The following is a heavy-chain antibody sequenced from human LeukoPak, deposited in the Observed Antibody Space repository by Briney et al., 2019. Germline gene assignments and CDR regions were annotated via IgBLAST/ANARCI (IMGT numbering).Heavy chain of an antibody. V-gene: IGHV1-2*02. CDR2: INPNSGVT. CDR1: GYTFTGYY. J-gene: IGHJ4*02. CDR3: ARDDNYDILPGYSEIDY. Sequence: GASVKVSCKASGYTFTGYYMHWVRQAPGQGLEWMGWINPNSGVTNYAQKFQGRVTMTRDTSISTAYMELSRLRSDDTAVYYCARDDNYDILPGYSEIDYWGQGTLVTVSS. D-gene: IGHD3-9*01.